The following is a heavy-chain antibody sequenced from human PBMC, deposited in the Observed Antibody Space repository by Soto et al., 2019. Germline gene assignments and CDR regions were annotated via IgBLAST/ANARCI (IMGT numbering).Heavy chain of an antibody. J-gene: IGHJ4*02. D-gene: IGHD6-6*01. CDR1: GGSVSSGSYY. CDR3: ARFIEYSSSSVIDY. Sequence: QVQLQESGPGLVKPSETLSLTCTVSGGSVSSGSYYWSWIRQPPGKGLEWIGYIYYSGSTNYNPPLKSRVTISVDTSKNQFSLKLRSVTAADTAVYYCARFIEYSSSSVIDYWGQGTLVTVSS. CDR2: IYYSGST. V-gene: IGHV4-61*01.